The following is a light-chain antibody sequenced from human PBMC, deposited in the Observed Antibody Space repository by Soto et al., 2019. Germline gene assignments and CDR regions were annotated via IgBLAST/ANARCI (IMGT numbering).Light chain of an antibody. CDR1: QSVASN. J-gene: IGKJ1*01. Sequence: EIVMTQSPATLSVSPGERATLSCRASQSVASNLAWYQQKPGQAPWLLIYGASTRATGIPVRFSGSGSGTEFTLTISSLQSEDFAIYYCQHYSNWPPWTFGQGTKVEIK. CDR2: GAS. CDR3: QHYSNWPPWT. V-gene: IGKV3-15*01.